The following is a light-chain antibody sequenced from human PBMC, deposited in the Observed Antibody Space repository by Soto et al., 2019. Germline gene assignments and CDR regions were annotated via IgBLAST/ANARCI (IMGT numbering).Light chain of an antibody. CDR1: QNINSW. V-gene: IGKV1-5*03. Sequence: DIQMTQSPSTLSASVGDSVTITCRASQNINSWLAWYQQKPGKAPKLLIYKASRLQSGVPSRFSGTESGTEFTLTISSLQPDDFATYYCQQFDSYPYTFGQGTNLEI. CDR3: QQFDSYPYT. J-gene: IGKJ2*01. CDR2: KAS.